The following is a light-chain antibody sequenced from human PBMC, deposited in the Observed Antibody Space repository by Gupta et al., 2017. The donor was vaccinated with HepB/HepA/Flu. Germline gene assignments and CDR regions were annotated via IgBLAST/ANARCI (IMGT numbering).Light chain of an antibody. Sequence: DVVMTQSPLSLPVTPGEPASISCRSSQSLRHSNGYTYLDWYLQRPGQSPQLLIYLAYNRASGVPDRFAGSRSGTDFTLSSTRVEAEDVGVYYCVHSLQTPTFGHGTKVDI. V-gene: IGKV2-28*01. CDR1: QSLRHSNGYTY. CDR3: VHSLQTPT. CDR2: LAY. J-gene: IGKJ3*01.